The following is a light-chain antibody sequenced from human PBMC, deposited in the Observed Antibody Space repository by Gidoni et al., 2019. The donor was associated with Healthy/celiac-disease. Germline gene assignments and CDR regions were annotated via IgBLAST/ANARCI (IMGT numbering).Light chain of an antibody. CDR1: SSNIGAGYD. V-gene: IGLV1-40*01. CDR2: GNS. CDR3: QSYDSSLSGFYV. J-gene: IGLJ1*01. Sequence: QSVLTQPPPVSGAPGLRVTISCTGSSSNIGAGYDVHWYQQLPGTAPKLLIYGNSNQPSGVPDRFSGSKSGTSASLAITGLQAEDEADYYCQSYDSSLSGFYVFGTGTKVTVL.